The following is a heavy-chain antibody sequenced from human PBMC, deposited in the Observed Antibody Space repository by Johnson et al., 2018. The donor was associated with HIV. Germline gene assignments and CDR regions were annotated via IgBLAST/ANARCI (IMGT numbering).Heavy chain of an antibody. J-gene: IGHJ3*02. CDR1: GFTVSSNY. D-gene: IGHD1-26*01. V-gene: IGHV3-66*03. CDR2: IYSGGTT. Sequence: VQLVESGGGLIQPGGSLRLSCAASGFTVSSNYMSWVRQAPGKGLEWVSVIYSGGTTYYADSLKGRFTVSRDNSKNTLYLQMNSLTADDTAVYYCARGGRVIVGTEGAFDIWGQGTMVTVSS. CDR3: ARGGRVIVGTEGAFDI.